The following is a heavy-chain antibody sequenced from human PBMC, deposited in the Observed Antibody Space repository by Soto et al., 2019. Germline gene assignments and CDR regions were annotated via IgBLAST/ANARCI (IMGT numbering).Heavy chain of an antibody. CDR1: GYTFTGYY. D-gene: IGHD4-17*01. CDR2: INPNSGGT. J-gene: IGHJ3*02. V-gene: IGHV1-2*04. Sequence: ASVKVSCKASGYTFTGYYMHWVRQAPGQGLEWMGWINPNSGGTNYAQKFQGWVTMTRDTSISTAYMELSRLVSDDTAVYYCARVRGDYGDYDAFDIWGQGTMVTVSS. CDR3: ARVRGDYGDYDAFDI.